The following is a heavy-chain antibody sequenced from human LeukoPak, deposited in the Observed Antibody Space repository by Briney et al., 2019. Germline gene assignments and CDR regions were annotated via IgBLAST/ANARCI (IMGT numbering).Heavy chain of an antibody. CDR3: ARDNVRLFDH. V-gene: IGHV3-7*01. J-gene: IGHJ4*02. Sequence: GGSLRLSCPVSGFTFSTYWMSWLRQAPGKGLEWVANIKLDGSEKYYVDSVKGRFTISRDNSKNSLYLQMNSLRAEDTAVYYCARDNVRLFDHWGRGTLVTVSS. CDR2: IKLDGSEK. CDR1: GFTFSTYW. D-gene: IGHD6-6*01.